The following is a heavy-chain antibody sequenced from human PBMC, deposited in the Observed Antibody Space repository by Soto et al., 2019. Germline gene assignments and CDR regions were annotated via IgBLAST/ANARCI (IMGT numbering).Heavy chain of an antibody. CDR1: GGSISSYY. D-gene: IGHD2-21*01. CDR3: ARDNCGGECYSGAYYYYGMDV. V-gene: IGHV4-59*01. Sequence: SETLSLTCTVSGGSISSYYWSWIRQPPGKGLEWIGYIYYSGSTNYNPSLKSRVTISVDTSKNQFSLKLSSVTAADTAVYYCARDNCGGECYSGAYYYYGMDVWGQGTTVTVSS. CDR2: IYYSGST. J-gene: IGHJ6*02.